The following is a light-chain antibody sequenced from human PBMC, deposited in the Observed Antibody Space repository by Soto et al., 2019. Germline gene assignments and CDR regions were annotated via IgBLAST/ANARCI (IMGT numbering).Light chain of an antibody. V-gene: IGKV1-39*01. Sequence: DIQMTQSPSSLSASAGDRVTITCRASQTLRNYLNWYQHNPGKAPKLLISDASILQSGVPSRFSGGGSWTDFTLTISNLQPEDFATDYCQQSYSTPPTFGQGTKVEIK. CDR1: QTLRNY. CDR2: DAS. J-gene: IGKJ2*01. CDR3: QQSYSTPPT.